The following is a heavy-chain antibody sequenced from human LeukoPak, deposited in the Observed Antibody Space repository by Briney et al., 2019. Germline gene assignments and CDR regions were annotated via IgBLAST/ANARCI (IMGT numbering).Heavy chain of an antibody. V-gene: IGHV4-59*12. J-gene: IGHJ6*03. CDR1: DDSITMYY. Sequence: SETLSLTCSVSDDSITMYYWTWIRQPPGKGLEWIGYVDHTGSTNFNPSLKSRVTISVDKSKNQFSLKLSSVTAADTAVYYCARERAGKVWYYYYMDVWGKGTTVTISS. CDR3: ARERAGKVWYYYYMDV. D-gene: IGHD4-23*01. CDR2: VDHTGST.